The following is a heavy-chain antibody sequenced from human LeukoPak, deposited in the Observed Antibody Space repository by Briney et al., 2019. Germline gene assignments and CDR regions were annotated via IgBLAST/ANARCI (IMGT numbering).Heavy chain of an antibody. D-gene: IGHD6-19*01. CDR1: GGSFSGYS. J-gene: IGHJ6*03. Sequence: KPSETLSLTCVVYGGSFSGYSWNWIRQPPGKGLEWIGEINHSGSTNYNPSLKSRVTISVDTSKNQFSLKLSSVTAADTAVYYCARFAGGSSGYFYYMDVWGKGTTVTVSS. V-gene: IGHV4-34*01. CDR3: ARFAGGSSGYFYYMDV. CDR2: INHSGST.